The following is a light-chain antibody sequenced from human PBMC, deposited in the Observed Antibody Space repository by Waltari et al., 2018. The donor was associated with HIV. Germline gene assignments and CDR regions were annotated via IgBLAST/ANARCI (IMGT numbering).Light chain of an antibody. CDR2: RNN. V-gene: IGLV1-47*01. Sequence: QSVVTQPPSASGTPGQRVTISCSGSSVGSNYVYWYQQLPGTAPKLLIYRNNQRPSGVPDRFSGSRSDTSVSLAISGLRSEDEADYYCATCDDWLSGWVFGGGTKLTVL. CDR3: ATCDDWLSGWV. CDR1: SVGSNY. J-gene: IGLJ3*02.